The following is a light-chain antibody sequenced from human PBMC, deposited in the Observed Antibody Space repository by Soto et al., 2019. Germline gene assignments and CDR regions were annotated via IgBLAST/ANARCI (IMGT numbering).Light chain of an antibody. J-gene: IGKJ5*01. CDR3: QQSYSTPPIT. Sequence: DIQMTQSPSSLSASVGDRVTITCRASQSISSYLNWYQQQPGKAPKLLIYAASSLQSGVPSRFSGSGSGTDFTLTITSLQPEDFATYYCQQSYSTPPITFGQGTRLEIK. CDR2: AAS. V-gene: IGKV1-39*01. CDR1: QSISSY.